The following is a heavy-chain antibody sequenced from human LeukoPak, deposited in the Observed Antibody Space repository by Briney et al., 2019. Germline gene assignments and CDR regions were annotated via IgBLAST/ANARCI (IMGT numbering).Heavy chain of an antibody. CDR1: GYNFNNYW. Sequence: ESLKISCKSSGYNFNNYWIGWVRQMPGQGLEWMGIVHPDDSDTTYSPSFQGQVTISADKSISTAYLQWSSLKASDTAIYYCARHRYYDFWSGSGAYYYYGLDVWGQGTTVTVSS. J-gene: IGHJ6*02. CDR3: ARHRYYDFWSGSGAYYYYGLDV. CDR2: VHPDDSDT. V-gene: IGHV5-51*01. D-gene: IGHD3-3*01.